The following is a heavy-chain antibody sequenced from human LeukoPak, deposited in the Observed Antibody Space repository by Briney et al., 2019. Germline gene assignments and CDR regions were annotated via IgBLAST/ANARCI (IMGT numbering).Heavy chain of an antibody. V-gene: IGHV3-11*04. D-gene: IGHD3-16*01. J-gene: IGHJ5*02. CDR2: ITSNGNSV. Sequence: GGSLRLSCAASGFTFSDYYMGWIRQAPGKGLEWISYITSNGNSVYYAASVKGRFTISRDNAKNSLYLQVNSLTAEDAAVYYCAREGVSWTWGQGTLVTVSS. CDR3: AREGVSWT. CDR1: GFTFSDYY.